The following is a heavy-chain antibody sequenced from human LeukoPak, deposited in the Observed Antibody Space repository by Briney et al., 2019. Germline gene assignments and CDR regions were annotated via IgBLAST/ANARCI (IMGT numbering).Heavy chain of an antibody. V-gene: IGHV1-18*04. CDR1: GYTFTGYY. CDR3: ARIALYGDQPRHDY. CDR2: ISAYNGNT. J-gene: IGHJ4*02. D-gene: IGHD4-17*01. Sequence: ASVKVSCKASGYTFTGYYMHWVRQAPGQGLEWMGWISAYNGNTNYAQKLQGRVTMATDTSTSTAYMELRSLRSDDTAVYYCARIALYGDQPRHDYWGQGTLVTVSS.